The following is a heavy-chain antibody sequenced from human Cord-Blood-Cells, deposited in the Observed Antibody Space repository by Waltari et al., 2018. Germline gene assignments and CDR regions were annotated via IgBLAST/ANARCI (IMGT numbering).Heavy chain of an antibody. J-gene: IGHJ6*02. CDR3: ARGSVVVPAAIRFHYYYGMDV. Sequence: QVQLQQWGAGLLKPSATLSLTCAVYGGSFSGFYWSWIRQPPGPGRGWIGEINHSGSTNYNPSLKSRVTISVDTSKNQFSLKLSSVTAADTAVYYCARGSVVVPAAIRFHYYYGMDVWGQGTTVTVSS. D-gene: IGHD2-2*02. CDR2: INHSGST. CDR1: GGSFSGFY. V-gene: IGHV4-34*01.